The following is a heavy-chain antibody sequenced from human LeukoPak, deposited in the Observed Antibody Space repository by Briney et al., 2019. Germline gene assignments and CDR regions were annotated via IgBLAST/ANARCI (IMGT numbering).Heavy chain of an antibody. CDR1: GFTFSSYS. J-gene: IGHJ3*02. CDR2: ISGSGGST. Sequence: QPGGSLRLSCAASGFTFSSYSMSWVRQAPGKGLEWVSAISGSGGSTYYADSVKGRFTISRDNSKNTLYLQMNSLRAEDTAVYYCAKEGTWGSSSWFDAFDIWGQGTMVTVSS. V-gene: IGHV3-23*01. D-gene: IGHD6-13*01. CDR3: AKEGTWGSSSWFDAFDI.